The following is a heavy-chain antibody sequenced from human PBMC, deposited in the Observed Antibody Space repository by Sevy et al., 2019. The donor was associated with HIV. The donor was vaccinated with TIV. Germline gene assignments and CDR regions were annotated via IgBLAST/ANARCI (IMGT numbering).Heavy chain of an antibody. J-gene: IGHJ4*02. D-gene: IGHD3-22*01. CDR3: ARKYDSSGYFDY. CDR1: GFTFSSYA. V-gene: IGHV3-23*01. CDR2: ISGSGGSGDKT. Sequence: GGSLRLSCAASGFTFSSYAMNWVRQAPGKGLEWVSGISGSGGSGDKTKYADSVKGRITISRDDSKNSLYLQLNSLRAEDTAIYYCARKYDSSGYFDYWGQGTLVTVSS.